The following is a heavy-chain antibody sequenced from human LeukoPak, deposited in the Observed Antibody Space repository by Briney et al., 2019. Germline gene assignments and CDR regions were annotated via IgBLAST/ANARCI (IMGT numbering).Heavy chain of an antibody. CDR1: GYSFTSYW. CDR3: ARVPLWFGELYGMDV. J-gene: IGHJ6*02. CDR2: IYPGDSDT. Sequence: PGESLKIPCKGSGYSFTSYWIGWVRQMPGKGLEWMGIIYPGDSDTRYSPSFQGQVTISADKSISTAYLQWSSLKASDTAMYYCARVPLWFGELYGMDVWGQGTTVTVSS. V-gene: IGHV5-51*01. D-gene: IGHD3-10*01.